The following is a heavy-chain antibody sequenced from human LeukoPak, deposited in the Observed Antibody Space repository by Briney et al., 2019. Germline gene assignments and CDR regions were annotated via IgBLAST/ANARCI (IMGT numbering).Heavy chain of an antibody. CDR1: GGSISSGGYY. CDR2: IYYSGST. Sequence: SETLSLTCTVSGGSISSGGYYWCWIRQHPGKGLEWIGYIYYSGSTYYNPSLKSRVTISVDTSKNQFSLKLSSVTAADTAVYYCASLGFPYGMDVWGQGTTVTVSS. V-gene: IGHV4-31*03. J-gene: IGHJ6*02. CDR3: ASLGFPYGMDV.